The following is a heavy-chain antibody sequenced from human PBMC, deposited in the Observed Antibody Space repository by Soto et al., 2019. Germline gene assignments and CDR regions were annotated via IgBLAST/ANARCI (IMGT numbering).Heavy chain of an antibody. D-gene: IGHD5-18*01. Sequence: SETLSLTCAVYGGSFSGYYWSWIRQPPGKGLEWIGEINHSGSTNYNPSLKSRVTISVDTSKNQFSLKLSSVTAADTAVYYCARSGYYRPEHDYWGQGTLVTVSS. CDR1: GGSFSGYY. V-gene: IGHV4-34*01. CDR3: ARSGYYRPEHDY. J-gene: IGHJ4*02. CDR2: INHSGST.